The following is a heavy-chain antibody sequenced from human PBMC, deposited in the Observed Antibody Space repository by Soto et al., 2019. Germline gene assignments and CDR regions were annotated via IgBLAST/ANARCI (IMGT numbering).Heavy chain of an antibody. CDR3: AGVTNVTQYSYYWCVDA. V-gene: IGHV4-30-2*01. CDR1: GGSISSGGYS. D-gene: IGHD2-21*02. J-gene: IGHJ6*02. CDR2: IYHSGST. Sequence: SETLSLTCAVSGGSISSGGYSWSWIRQPPGKGLEWIGYIYHSGSTYYNPSLKSRVTISVDRSKNQFSLKLSSVTAADTAVYYCAGVTNVTQYSYYWCVDAWGQGLTVTV.